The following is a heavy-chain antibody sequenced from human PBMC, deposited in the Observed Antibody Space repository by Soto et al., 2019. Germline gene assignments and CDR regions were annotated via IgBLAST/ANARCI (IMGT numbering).Heavy chain of an antibody. J-gene: IGHJ5*02. V-gene: IGHV3-48*02. CDR3: ARVIWSGHLTSDL. Sequence: EVQVVESGGGLVQPGGSLRLSCAASGFPFSSNSMNWVRQAPGTRLEWISYISSSSSTIYADSVKGRFTISRDNAKNSLYLQMNSLREEDTAVYYCARVIWSGHLTSDLWGQGTLVTVSS. CDR1: GFPFSSNS. D-gene: IGHD3-3*01. CDR2: ISSSSSTI.